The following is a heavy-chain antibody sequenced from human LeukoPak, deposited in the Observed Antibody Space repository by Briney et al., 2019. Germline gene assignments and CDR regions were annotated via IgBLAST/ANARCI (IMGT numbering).Heavy chain of an antibody. J-gene: IGHJ4*02. Sequence: SETLSLTCAVYGGSFSGYYWSWIRQPPGKGLEWIGEINHSGSTNYNPSLKSRVTISVDTSKNQFSLKLSSVTAADTAVYYCARGRGFYSGQGTLVTVSS. CDR2: INHSGST. V-gene: IGHV4-34*01. CDR1: GGSFSGYY. CDR3: ARGRGFY. D-gene: IGHD3-10*01.